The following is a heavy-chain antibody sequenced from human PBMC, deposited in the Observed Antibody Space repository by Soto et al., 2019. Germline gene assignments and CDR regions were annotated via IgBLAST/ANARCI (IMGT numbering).Heavy chain of an antibody. CDR1: GFTFSSYA. CDR3: AAKTNYDFWSGYPYYYYGMDV. CDR2: ISYDGSNK. V-gene: IGHV3-30-3*01. D-gene: IGHD3-3*01. J-gene: IGHJ6*02. Sequence: QVQLVESGGGVVQPGRSLRLSCAASGFTFSSYAMHWVRQAPGKGLEWVAVISYDGSNKYYADSVKGRFTISRDNSKNTLYLQMNSLRAEDTAVYYCAAKTNYDFWSGYPYYYYGMDVWGQGTTVTDSS.